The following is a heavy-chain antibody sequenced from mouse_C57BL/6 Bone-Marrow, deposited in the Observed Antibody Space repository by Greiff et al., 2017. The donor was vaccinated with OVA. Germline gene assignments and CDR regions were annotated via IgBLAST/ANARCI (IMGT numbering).Heavy chain of an antibody. CDR2: IRSKSNNYAT. J-gene: IGHJ1*03. CDR1: GFSFNTYA. D-gene: IGHD2-13*01. V-gene: IGHV10-1*01. Sequence: EVMLVESGGGLVQPKGSLKLSCAASGFSFNTYAMNWVRQAPGKGLEWVARIRSKSNNYATYYADSVKDRFTISRDDSESMLYLQMNNLKTEDTAMYDCGRQGTTYFDVWGTGTTVTVSS. CDR3: GRQGTTYFDV.